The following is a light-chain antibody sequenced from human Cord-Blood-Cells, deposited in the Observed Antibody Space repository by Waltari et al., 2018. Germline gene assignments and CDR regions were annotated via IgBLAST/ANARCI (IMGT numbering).Light chain of an antibody. V-gene: IGLV3-19*01. CDR1: SLRSYY. Sequence: SSELTQDPAVSVALGQTVRITCQGDSLRSYYASWYQQKPGQAPVLVIYGKNNRPSAILYQFSCSCAANTAALTITWAQAEDEADYYCNSRDSSGSHVVFGGGTKLTVL. CDR2: GKN. J-gene: IGLJ2*01. CDR3: NSRDSSGSHVV.